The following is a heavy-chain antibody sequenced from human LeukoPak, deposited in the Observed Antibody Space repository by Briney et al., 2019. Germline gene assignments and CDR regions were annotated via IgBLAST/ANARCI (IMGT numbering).Heavy chain of an antibody. J-gene: IGHJ6*03. Sequence: SVKVSCKASGGTFSSYAISWVRQAPGQGLEWMGRIIPIFGTANYAQKFQGRVTITTDESTSTAYMELSSLRSEDTAVYYCARDTCSSTSCYGALANYYYYMDVWGKGTTVTVSS. D-gene: IGHD2-2*01. CDR3: ARDTCSSTSCYGALANYYYYMDV. V-gene: IGHV1-69*05. CDR1: GGTFSSYA. CDR2: IIPIFGTA.